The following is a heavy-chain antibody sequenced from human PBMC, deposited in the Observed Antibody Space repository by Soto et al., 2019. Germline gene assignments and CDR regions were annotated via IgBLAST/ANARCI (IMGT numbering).Heavy chain of an antibody. J-gene: IGHJ4*02. D-gene: IGHD4-4*01. Sequence: PGGSLRLSCAASGFTFSSYGMHWVRQAPGKGLEWVAVISYDGSNKYYADSVKGRFTISRDNSKNTLYLQMNSLRAEDTAVYYCAKDPRRVDYSNYGLFDYWGQGTLVTAPQ. CDR3: AKDPRRVDYSNYGLFDY. CDR1: GFTFSSYG. V-gene: IGHV3-30*18. CDR2: ISYDGSNK.